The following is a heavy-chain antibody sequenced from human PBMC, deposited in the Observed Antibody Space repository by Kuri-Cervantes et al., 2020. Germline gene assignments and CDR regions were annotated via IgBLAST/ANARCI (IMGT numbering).Heavy chain of an antibody. CDR3: ATRAYPDYYMDV. CDR2: IYYSGST. CDR1: GVSISSYY. J-gene: IGHJ6*03. V-gene: IGHV4-59*01. Sequence: SETLSLTCTVSGVSISSYYWSWIRQPPGKGLEWIGYIYYSGSTNYNPSFKSRITISVDTSKNQFSLKLISVTAADTAVYYCATRAYPDYYMDVWGKGTKVTVSS. D-gene: IGHD1-1*01.